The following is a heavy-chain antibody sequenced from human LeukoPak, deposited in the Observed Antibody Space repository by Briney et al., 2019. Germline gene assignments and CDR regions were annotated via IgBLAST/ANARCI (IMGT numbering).Heavy chain of an antibody. Sequence: ASVKVSCKASGGTFSSYAISWVRRAPGQGLEWMGGIIPIFGTANYAQKFQGRVTITADESTSTAYMELSSLRSEDTAVYYCARVGQQLAPLGYYYYYMDVWGKGTTVTVS. J-gene: IGHJ6*03. CDR3: ARVGQQLAPLGYYYYYMDV. D-gene: IGHD6-13*01. V-gene: IGHV1-69*13. CDR1: GGTFSSYA. CDR2: IIPIFGTA.